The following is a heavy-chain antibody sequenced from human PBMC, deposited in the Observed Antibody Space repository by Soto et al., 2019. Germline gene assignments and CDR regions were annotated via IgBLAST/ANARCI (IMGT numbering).Heavy chain of an antibody. CDR3: ARVATQYFQH. J-gene: IGHJ1*01. V-gene: IGHV4-34*01. Sequence: QVQLQQWGAGLLKPSETLSLTCAVYGGSFSGYYWSWIRQPPGKGLEWIGEINHNGSTNYNPSLKSRVTISVDTSKNQFSLKLSSVTAADTAVYYCARVATQYFQHWGQGTLVTVSS. CDR2: INHNGST. CDR1: GGSFSGYY.